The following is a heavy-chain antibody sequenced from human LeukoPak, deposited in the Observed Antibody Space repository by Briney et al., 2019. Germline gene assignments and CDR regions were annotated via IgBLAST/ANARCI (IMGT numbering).Heavy chain of an antibody. D-gene: IGHD6-6*01. V-gene: IGHV6-1*01. J-gene: IGHJ5*02. CDR2: TYYRSKWYN. CDR1: GDSFSSNSAA. CDR3: AGQREYSSSSGWFDP. Sequence: SQTLSLTCALSGDSFSSNSAAWNWIRQSPSRGLEWLGRTYYRSKWYNDYAVSVKSRITINPDTSKNQFSLQLNSVTPEDTAVYYCAGQREYSSSSGWFDPWGQGTPVTVSS.